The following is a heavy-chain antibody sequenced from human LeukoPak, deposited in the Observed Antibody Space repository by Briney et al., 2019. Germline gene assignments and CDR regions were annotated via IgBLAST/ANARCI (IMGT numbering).Heavy chain of an antibody. Sequence: SGGSLRLSCAASGFTFSSYAMSWVRQAPGKGLEWVSSISGCGGSTYYADSVKGRFTISRDNSKNTLYRQMNSLRAEHTAVYYRAKEDNYYDSRLYYHYYAMDVWGQGTTVTVSS. CDR2: ISGCGGST. CDR3: AKEDNYYDSRLYYHYYAMDV. V-gene: IGHV3-23*01. D-gene: IGHD3-22*01. CDR1: GFTFSSYA. J-gene: IGHJ6*02.